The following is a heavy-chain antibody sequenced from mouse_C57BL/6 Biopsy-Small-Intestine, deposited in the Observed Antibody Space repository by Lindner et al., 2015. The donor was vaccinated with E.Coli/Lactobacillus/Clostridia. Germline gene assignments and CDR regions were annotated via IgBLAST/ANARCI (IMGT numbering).Heavy chain of an antibody. CDR2: IDPSDSET. J-gene: IGHJ2*01. Sequence: VQLQESGAELVRPGSSMKLSCKASGYTFTRYWMHWVKQRPTQGLEWIGTIDPSDSETHYNQKFKDKATLTVDKSSSTAYMQLSSLTSEDSAVYYCARDHYGYDSYYFDYWGQGTTLTVSS. D-gene: IGHD2-2*01. V-gene: IGHV1-52*01. CDR3: ARDHYGYDSYYFDY. CDR1: GYTFTRYW.